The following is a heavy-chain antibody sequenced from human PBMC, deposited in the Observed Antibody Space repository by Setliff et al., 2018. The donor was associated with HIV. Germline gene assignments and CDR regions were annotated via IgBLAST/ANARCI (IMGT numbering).Heavy chain of an antibody. V-gene: IGHV4-39*07. J-gene: IGHJ4*02. Sequence: SETLSLTCTVSGGSISSSGYYWGWIRQAPGKGLEWIGSIYSRGSTYYNPSLKSRVTISVDTSKNQFSLKLSSVTAADTAVYYCARDRSFSGIAVAPTGLGYWGQGTLVTVSS. CDR2: IYSRGST. CDR3: ARDRSFSGIAVAPTGLGY. D-gene: IGHD6-19*01. CDR1: GGSISSSGYY.